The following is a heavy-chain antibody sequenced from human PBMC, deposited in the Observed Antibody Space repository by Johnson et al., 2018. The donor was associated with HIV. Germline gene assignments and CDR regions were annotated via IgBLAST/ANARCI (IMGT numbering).Heavy chain of an antibody. Sequence: EQLVESGGGVVQPGRSLRLSCAASGFTFSSYWMHWVRQAPGKGLMWVSRLNSDGSSVSYADFVKGRFTISRDNAKNSLYLQMNSLRAEDTAVYYCAKDYRWSTGVGAGGGGDAFDIWGQGTMVTVSS. CDR3: AKDYRWSTGVGAGGGGDAFDI. CDR2: LNSDGSSV. V-gene: IGHV3-74*01. CDR1: GFTFSSYW. J-gene: IGHJ3*02. D-gene: IGHD1-26*01.